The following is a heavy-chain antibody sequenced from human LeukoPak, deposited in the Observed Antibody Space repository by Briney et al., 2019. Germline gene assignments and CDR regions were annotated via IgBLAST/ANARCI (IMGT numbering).Heavy chain of an antibody. CDR3: ARQLAAGNDAFDI. J-gene: IGHJ3*02. V-gene: IGHV4-39*01. D-gene: IGHD2-15*01. CDR1: GVDIYSSTYY. Sequence: PSETLSLTCTVSGVDIYSSTYYWAWIRQPPGKGLEFIGSIYYNEDTYSNPSLKSRLTISVHTSTNQFSLRLNSVTAAHTAVYFCARQLAAGNDAFDIWGQGTMVTVSS. CDR2: IYYNEDT.